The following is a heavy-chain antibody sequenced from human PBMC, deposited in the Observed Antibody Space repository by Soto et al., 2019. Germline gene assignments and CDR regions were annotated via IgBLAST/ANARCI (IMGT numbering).Heavy chain of an antibody. Sequence: QVQLQESGPGLVKPSETLSPTCTVSGGSISNYYWSWIRLPPGKGLEWIGYIDYTGSTNSNPSLQSRVTISVDTSENQSSLRLSSVTAADTASYYCARGRHWLDYWGQGKLVTVSS. V-gene: IGHV4-59*01. CDR1: GGSISNYY. D-gene: IGHD6-19*01. CDR2: IDYTGST. CDR3: ARGRHWLDY. J-gene: IGHJ4*02.